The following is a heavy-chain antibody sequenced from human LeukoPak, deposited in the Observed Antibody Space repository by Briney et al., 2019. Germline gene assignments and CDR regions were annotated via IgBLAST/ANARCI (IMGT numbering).Heavy chain of an antibody. CDR3: ARYGLRYGSGRRGYYYYMDV. Sequence: SETLSLTCAVYGGSFSDYYWSCIRQPPGKGLEWIGEINHSGSTNYKPSLKSRVTISVDTSKNHFSLKLSSVTAADTAVYYCARYGLRYGSGRRGYYYYMDVWGKGTTVTVSS. CDR1: GGSFSDYY. V-gene: IGHV4-34*01. D-gene: IGHD3-10*01. CDR2: INHSGST. J-gene: IGHJ6*03.